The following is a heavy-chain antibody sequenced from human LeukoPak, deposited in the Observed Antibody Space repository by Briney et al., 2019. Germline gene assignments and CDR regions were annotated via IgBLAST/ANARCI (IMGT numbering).Heavy chain of an antibody. J-gene: IGHJ6*04. CDR1: GYGFTSYW. CDR3: ARHAYYSNLDYGMDV. V-gene: IGHV5-51*01. CDR2: IYPGDSDT. Sequence: GESLKISCKGSGYGFTSYWIGWVRQMPGKGLEWMGVIYPGDSDTRYSPSFQGQVTISADKSISTAYLQWSSLKASDTAMYYCARHAYYSNLDYGMDVWGKGTTVTVSS. D-gene: IGHD4-11*01.